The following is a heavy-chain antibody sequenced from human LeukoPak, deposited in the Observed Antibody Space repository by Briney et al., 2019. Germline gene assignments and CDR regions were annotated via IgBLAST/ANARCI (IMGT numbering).Heavy chain of an antibody. CDR2: IYYGETT. CDR1: GYSISSGYY. D-gene: IGHD1-26*01. V-gene: IGHV4-38-2*02. Sequence: SETLSLTCTVSGYSISSGYYWDWIRPSPGKGLEWIGNIYYGETTSYNPSFKSRVTISVDSSKNQFSLKVNSVTAADTAMYFCVRHYVLHIVGPSYWGQGILVTVSS. CDR3: VRHYVLHIVGPSY. J-gene: IGHJ4*02.